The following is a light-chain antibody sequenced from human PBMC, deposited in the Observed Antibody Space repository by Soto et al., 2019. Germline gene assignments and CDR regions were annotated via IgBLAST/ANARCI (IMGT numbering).Light chain of an antibody. J-gene: IGLJ2*01. CDR3: GTWDSSLSAGV. CDR1: SSNIGNNY. Sequence: QSVLTQPPSVSAAPGQKVTISCSGSSSNIGNNYVSWYQQLPGTAPKLLIYDXXXRXXXXXXRXSXSKSGTSATLGITGLQTGDEXGYYCGTWDSSLSAGVFGGGTKLTVL. V-gene: IGLV1-51*01. CDR2: DXX.